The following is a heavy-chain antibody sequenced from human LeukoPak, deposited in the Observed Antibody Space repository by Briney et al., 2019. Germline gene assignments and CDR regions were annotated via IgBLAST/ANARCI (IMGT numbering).Heavy chain of an antibody. J-gene: IGHJ6*03. V-gene: IGHV7-4-1*02. D-gene: IGHD6-19*01. Sequence: ASVKVSCKASGYTFTSYAMNWVRQAPGQGLEWMEWINTNTGNPTYAQGFTGRFVFSLDTSVSTAYLQISSLKAEDTAVYYCARDSDRQWLVQNYYMDVWGKGTTVTISS. CDR2: INTNTGNP. CDR3: ARDSDRQWLVQNYYMDV. CDR1: GYTFTSYA.